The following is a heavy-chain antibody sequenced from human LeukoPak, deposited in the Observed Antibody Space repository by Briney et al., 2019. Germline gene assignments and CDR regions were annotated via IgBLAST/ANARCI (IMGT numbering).Heavy chain of an antibody. Sequence: GGSLRLSCTASGFKFDDYGMTWVRQAPGKGLEWVSDINWNGDSRGYAHSVRGRFTISRDNAKNSLYLQMNSLRAEDTAVYYCARDEGYYYGSGSTGAFDIWGQGTMVTVSS. CDR2: INWNGDSR. CDR1: GFKFDDYG. CDR3: ARDEGYYYGSGSTGAFDI. D-gene: IGHD3-10*01. V-gene: IGHV3-20*04. J-gene: IGHJ3*02.